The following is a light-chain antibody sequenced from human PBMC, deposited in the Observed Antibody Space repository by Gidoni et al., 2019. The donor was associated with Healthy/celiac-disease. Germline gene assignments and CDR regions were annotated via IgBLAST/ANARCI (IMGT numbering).Light chain of an antibody. CDR2: GKN. CDR1: SLRSYY. CDR3: NSRDSSGNHFWV. J-gene: IGLJ3*02. Sequence: SSELTQEPAVSGAVGQTVRITCQGDSLRSYYASWYQQKPGQAPVLVIYGKNNRPSGIPARFSGSSSGNTASLTLTGAQAEDVADSYCNSRDSSGNHFWVFGGGTKLTVL. V-gene: IGLV3-19*01.